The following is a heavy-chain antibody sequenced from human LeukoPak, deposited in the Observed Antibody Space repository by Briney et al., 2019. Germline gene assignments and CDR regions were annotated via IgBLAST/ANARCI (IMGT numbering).Heavy chain of an antibody. J-gene: IGHJ3*02. CDR2: IRGSGGNT. CDR3: AKGRYSDSSAYYYDAFDM. V-gene: IGHV3-23*01. Sequence: GSLRLSCAASGFTFRSYSMSWVRQAPGKGLELVSSIRGSGGNTYYGDSVKGRFTISRDNSKNTLYLQVNSLRAEDTAVYYCAKGRYSDSSAYYYDAFDMWGQGTMVTVSS. CDR1: GFTFRSYS. D-gene: IGHD3-22*01.